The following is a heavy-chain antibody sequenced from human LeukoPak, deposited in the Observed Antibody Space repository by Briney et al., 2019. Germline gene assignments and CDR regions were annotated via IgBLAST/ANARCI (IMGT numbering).Heavy chain of an antibody. CDR2: IIPILGIA. D-gene: IGHD6-13*01. CDR1: GYTFTGCY. V-gene: IGHV1-69*04. Sequence: SVKVSCKASGYTFTGCYMHWVRQAPGQGLEWMGRIIPILGIANYAQKFQVRVTITADKSTSTAYMELSSLRSEDTAVYYCARDQVGAAAGIPFDYWGQGTLVTVSS. J-gene: IGHJ4*02. CDR3: ARDQVGAAAGIPFDY.